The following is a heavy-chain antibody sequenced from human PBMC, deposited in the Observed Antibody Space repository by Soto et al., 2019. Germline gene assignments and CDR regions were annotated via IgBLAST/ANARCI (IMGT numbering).Heavy chain of an antibody. CDR1: GFTFSRYW. J-gene: IGHJ4*02. CDR3: KRGAMVRGDQFEY. CDR2: IISDGSTT. Sequence: EVQLVESGGGLVQPGGSLRLSCAASGFTFSRYWMHWVRQAPGKGLVWVSRIISDGSTTTYADSVKGRFSISRDNAKSTLYLQMNSLRAEDTAVYYCKRGAMVRGDQFEYWGQGTPVIVSS. D-gene: IGHD3-10*01. V-gene: IGHV3-74*01.